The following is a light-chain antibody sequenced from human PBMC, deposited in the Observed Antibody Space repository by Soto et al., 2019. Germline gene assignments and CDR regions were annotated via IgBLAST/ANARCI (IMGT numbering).Light chain of an antibody. Sequence: QSVLTQPPSVSGAPGQRVTISCTGSRSNIGAGYDVHWYQHLPGTAPKLLIYSNTNRPSGVPDRFSASKSGTSASLAITGLQAEDEADYYCQSYDSSLSGWVFGGGTQLTVL. CDR3: QSYDSSLSGWV. CDR1: RSNIGAGYD. J-gene: IGLJ3*02. V-gene: IGLV1-40*01. CDR2: SNT.